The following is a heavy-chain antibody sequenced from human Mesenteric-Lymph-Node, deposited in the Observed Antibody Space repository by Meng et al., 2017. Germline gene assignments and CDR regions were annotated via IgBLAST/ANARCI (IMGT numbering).Heavy chain of an antibody. CDR2: VSHGGTT. V-gene: IGHV4-34*01. Sequence: QVQLQQWGAGLWKPSETLSLTCAVYGGSFSNYYWNWIRQSPGKGLEWIGEVSHGGTTNYNPSLKSRVSISVDTSSNQFSLELTSVTAADTAVYYCATLGLGWSGFDFWGQGTLVTVSS. D-gene: IGHD6-19*01. J-gene: IGHJ4*02. CDR1: GGSFSNYY. CDR3: ATLGLGWSGFDF.